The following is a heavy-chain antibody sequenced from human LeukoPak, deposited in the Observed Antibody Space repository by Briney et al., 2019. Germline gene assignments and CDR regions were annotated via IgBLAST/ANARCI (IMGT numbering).Heavy chain of an antibody. D-gene: IGHD3-16*01. CDR2: INPNSGGT. Sequence: RASVTVSFTGSGYTFTVYYMRWVRQAPGQGLEWMGWINPNSGGTNYSQKFQGRVTITRDTSISTAYMELSRLRSAETALYFCARGGGGGAAYYYYMDVWGKGTTVTVSS. CDR1: GYTFTVYY. CDR3: ARGGGGGAAYYYYMDV. J-gene: IGHJ6*03. V-gene: IGHV1-2*02.